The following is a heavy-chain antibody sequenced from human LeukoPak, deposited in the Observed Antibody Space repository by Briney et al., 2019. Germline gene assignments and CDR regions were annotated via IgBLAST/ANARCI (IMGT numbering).Heavy chain of an antibody. CDR3: ARRAGAYSHPYDY. D-gene: IGHD4/OR15-4a*01. V-gene: IGHV3-23*01. CDR2: ISGSAVNT. J-gene: IGHJ4*02. CDR1: GLTFSTYP. Sequence: PGGSLRLSCAASGLTFSTYPMNWVRQAPGKGLEWVSGISGSAVNTFYADAVKGRFTISRDNSKNTLYLQMNSLRAEDTAVYYCARRAGAYSHPYDYWGQGTLVTVSS.